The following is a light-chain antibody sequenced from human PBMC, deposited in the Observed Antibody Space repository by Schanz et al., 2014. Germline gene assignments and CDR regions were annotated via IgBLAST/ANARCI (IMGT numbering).Light chain of an antibody. V-gene: IGKV3-15*01. J-gene: IGKJ4*01. CDR2: GAS. Sequence: EIVMTHSPATLSVSPGERATLSCWASQSVSSNLAWYQQKPGQAPRLLIYGASTRATGIPARFSGSGSGTEFTLTISSLQSEDFAVYYCQQYASSPPTFGGGTKV. CDR3: QQYASSPPT. CDR1: QSVSSN.